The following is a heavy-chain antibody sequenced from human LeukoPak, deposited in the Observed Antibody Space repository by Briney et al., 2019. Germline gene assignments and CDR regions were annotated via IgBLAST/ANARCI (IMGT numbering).Heavy chain of an antibody. CDR2: IYYSGRT. CDR1: GGSISSSSYY. J-gene: IGHJ4*02. CDR3: ASEISGSYPDY. Sequence: ASGTLSLTCTVSGGSISSSSYYWGWIRQPPGKGLEWIGSIYYSGRTYYNPSLKSRVTISVDTSKNKFSLKLSSVTAADTAVYYCASEISGSYPDYWGQGTLVTVSS. V-gene: IGHV4-39*07. D-gene: IGHD1-26*01.